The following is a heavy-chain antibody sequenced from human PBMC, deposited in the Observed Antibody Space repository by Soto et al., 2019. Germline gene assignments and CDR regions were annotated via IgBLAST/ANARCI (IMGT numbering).Heavy chain of an antibody. D-gene: IGHD1-7*01. CDR1: GFTFSRYA. CDR3: AKDFRGTGFQLS. CDR2: LSGSGGST. V-gene: IGHV3-23*01. Sequence: GGSLRLSCAASGFTFSRYAMSWVRQAPGKGLEWVSALSGSGGSTYYADSVKGRFTISRDNSKNTLYLQMNSLRAEDTAVYYCAKDFRGTGFQLSWGQGTLVTVSS. J-gene: IGHJ4*02.